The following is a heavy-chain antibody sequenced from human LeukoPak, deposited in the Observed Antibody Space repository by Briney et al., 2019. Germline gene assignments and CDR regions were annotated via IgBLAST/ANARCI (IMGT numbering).Heavy chain of an antibody. D-gene: IGHD3-10*01. V-gene: IGHV4-61*01. CDR3: ARDHFGSLDS. CDR1: GFSVTTDSYC. Sequence: SETLSLTCTVSGFSVTTDSYCWGWIRQPPGKGLEWIGYDYCGGNTNYDPSLKRRVTISVDTSKNQFSLTLTSVTAADTVVYFCARDHFGSLDSWGQGILVTVSS. J-gene: IGHJ4*02. CDR2: DYCGGNT.